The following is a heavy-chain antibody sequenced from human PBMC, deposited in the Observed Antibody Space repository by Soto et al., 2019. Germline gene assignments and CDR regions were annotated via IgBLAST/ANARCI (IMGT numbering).Heavy chain of an antibody. CDR1: GYTFTGYY. D-gene: IGHD3-10*01. J-gene: IGHJ5*02. CDR3: ARGDYYGSGSYGYGFDP. Sequence: ASVKVSCNASGYTFTGYYMHWVRQAPGQRLEWMGWINAGNGNTKYSQKFQGRVTITRDTSASTAYMELSSLRSEDTAVYYCARGDYYGSGSYGYGFDPWGQGTLVTVSS. CDR2: INAGNGNT. V-gene: IGHV1-3*01.